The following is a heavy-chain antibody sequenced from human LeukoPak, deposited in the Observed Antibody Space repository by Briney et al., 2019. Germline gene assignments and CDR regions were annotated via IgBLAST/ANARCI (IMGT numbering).Heavy chain of an antibody. CDR2: IYYSGST. Sequence: PSETLSLTCTVSGGSISSYYWSWIRQPPGQGLEWVGYIYYSGSTNYHPSLKSRVTISVDTSKKQFSLKLSSVTAADTAVYYCARELSNWGSWYFDPWGRGTLVTVSS. V-gene: IGHV4-59*12. J-gene: IGHJ2*01. D-gene: IGHD7-27*01. CDR3: ARELSNWGSWYFDP. CDR1: GGSISSYY.